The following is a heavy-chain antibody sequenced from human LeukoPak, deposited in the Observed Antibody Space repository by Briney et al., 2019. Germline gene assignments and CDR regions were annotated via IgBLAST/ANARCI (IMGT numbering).Heavy chain of an antibody. D-gene: IGHD5-18*01. J-gene: IGHJ4*01. CDR1: GFTFSSYW. CDR3: TRSSAYSYGLS. Sequence: PGGSLRLSCAASGFTFSSYWMHWVRQAPGKGLVWVSRVISDGSGTLYADSVKGRFTISRDNAENTLYLQMNSLRAEDTAVYYCTRSSAYSYGLSWGQGTLVTVSS. V-gene: IGHV3-74*01. CDR2: VISDGSGT.